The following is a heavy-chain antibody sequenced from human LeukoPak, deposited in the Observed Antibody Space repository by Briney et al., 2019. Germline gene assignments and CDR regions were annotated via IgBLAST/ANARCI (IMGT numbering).Heavy chain of an antibody. J-gene: IGHJ4*02. Sequence: SETLSLTCAVSGGSISSSNEWSWVRQPPGKGLEWIGEINHSGTTDYNPSLKSRVTISADKSKNQFSLKLSSVTAADTAVYYCARVQASESSSPFDYWGQGTLVTVSS. CDR3: ARVQASESSSPFDY. D-gene: IGHD6-6*01. CDR1: GGSISSSNE. V-gene: IGHV4-4*02. CDR2: INHSGTT.